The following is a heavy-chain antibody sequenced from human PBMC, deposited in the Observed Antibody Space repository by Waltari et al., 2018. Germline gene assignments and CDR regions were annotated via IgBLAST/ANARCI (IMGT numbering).Heavy chain of an antibody. Sequence: QVQLQASGPGLVKSSPTLSLTCTVSAGSIRSGTPHWNWIRQAPGKGMEWIGYVYYTGSTYYNPSLKSRLNISVDTSKSQFTLSLYSVTAADTAVYYCARDRGPGEYYYGMDVWGQGTTVIVSS. CDR2: VYYTGST. CDR3: ARDRGPGEYYYGMDV. CDR1: AGSIRSGTPH. D-gene: IGHD2-15*01. V-gene: IGHV4-30-4*01. J-gene: IGHJ6*02.